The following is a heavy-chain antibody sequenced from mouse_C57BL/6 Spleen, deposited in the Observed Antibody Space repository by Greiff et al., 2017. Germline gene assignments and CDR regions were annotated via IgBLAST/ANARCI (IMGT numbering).Heavy chain of an antibody. CDR2: ISSGGSYT. Sequence: DVKLVESGGDLVKPGGSLKLSCAASGFTFSSYGMSWVRQTPDKRLEWVATISSGGSYTYYPDSVKGRFTISRDNAKNTLYLQMSSLKSEDTAMYYCARPSNYYGSRGGFAYWGQGTLVTVSA. J-gene: IGHJ3*01. V-gene: IGHV5-6*02. CDR3: ARPSNYYGSRGGFAY. CDR1: GFTFSSYG. D-gene: IGHD1-1*01.